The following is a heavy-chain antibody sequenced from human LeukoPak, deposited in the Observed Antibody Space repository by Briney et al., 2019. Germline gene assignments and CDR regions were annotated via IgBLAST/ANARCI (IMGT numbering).Heavy chain of an antibody. CDR2: INPKNRDT. D-gene: IGHD3-22*01. CDR3: ARGVLAGYDSTGHPFYNLFDP. J-gene: IGHJ5*02. Sequence: GAPVKVSRKAFGYSFPDYYLPRGRQAPGQGVEGMGWINPKNRDTNYAQKFQGRVTMTRDTSISTAYVDLSRLRSDDTAVYYCARGVLAGYDSTGHPFYNLFDPWGQGTPVTLSS. CDR1: GYSFPDYY. V-gene: IGHV1-2*02.